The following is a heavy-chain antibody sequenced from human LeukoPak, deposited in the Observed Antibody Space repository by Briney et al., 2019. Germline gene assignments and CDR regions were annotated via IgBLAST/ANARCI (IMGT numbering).Heavy chain of an antibody. V-gene: IGHV5-51*01. Sequence: GASLKFSFKGSGYGFTSYWIGWVRQMPGKGLEWLGIIYPGDSDTRYSPSFQGQVTISADKSISTAYLQWSSLKASDTAMYYCARPSDLWFGDNSNAFDIWGQGTMVTVSS. CDR1: GYGFTSYW. CDR2: IYPGDSDT. D-gene: IGHD3-10*01. CDR3: ARPSDLWFGDNSNAFDI. J-gene: IGHJ3*02.